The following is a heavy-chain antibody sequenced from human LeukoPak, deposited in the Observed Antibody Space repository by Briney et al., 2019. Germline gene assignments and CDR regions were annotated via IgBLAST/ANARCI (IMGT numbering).Heavy chain of an antibody. D-gene: IGHD5-12*01. Sequence: PGGSLRLSCAASGFTFSSYAMSWVRQAPGKGLEWVSAISGSGGSTYYADSVKGRFTISSDNPKNTLYLQMNSLRAEDTAVYYCAKDPHAIVATASEGDYWGQGTLVTVSS. CDR3: AKDPHAIVATASEGDY. J-gene: IGHJ4*02. CDR1: GFTFSSYA. CDR2: ISGSGGST. V-gene: IGHV3-23*01.